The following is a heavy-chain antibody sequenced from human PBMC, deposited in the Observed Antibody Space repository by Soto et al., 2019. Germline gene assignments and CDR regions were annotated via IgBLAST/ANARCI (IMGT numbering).Heavy chain of an antibody. CDR2: IWYDGSNK. V-gene: IGHV3-33*01. CDR1: GFTFSSYG. Sequence: GGSLRLSCAASGFTFSSYGMHWVRQAPGKGLEWVAVIWYDGSNKYYADSVKGRFTISRDNSKNTLYLQMNSLRAEDTAVYYYARIDDYGPLGAFDIWGQGTMVTVSS. J-gene: IGHJ3*02. D-gene: IGHD4-17*01. CDR3: ARIDDYGPLGAFDI.